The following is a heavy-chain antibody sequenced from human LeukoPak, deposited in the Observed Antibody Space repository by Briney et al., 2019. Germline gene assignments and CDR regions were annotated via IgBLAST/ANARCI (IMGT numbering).Heavy chain of an antibody. V-gene: IGHV4-39*01. Sequence: SETLSLTCAVSGGSISSSSYYWGWIRQPPEKGLEWIGSIYYSGSTYYNPSLKSRVTISVDTSKNQFSLKLSSVTAADTAVYYCARPTKGDSYGYYYYYMDVWGKGTTVTVSS. CDR3: ARPTKGDSYGYYYYYMDV. CDR1: GGSISSSSYY. D-gene: IGHD5-18*01. CDR2: IYYSGST. J-gene: IGHJ6*03.